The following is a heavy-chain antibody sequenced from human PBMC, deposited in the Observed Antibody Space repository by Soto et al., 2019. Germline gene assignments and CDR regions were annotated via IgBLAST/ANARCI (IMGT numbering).Heavy chain of an antibody. D-gene: IGHD3-22*01. J-gene: IGHJ4*02. CDR2: IYYSGST. CDR3: ARGDDDSSGYYGPLDY. Sequence: QVQLQESGPGLVKPSQTLSLTCTVSGGSISSGDYYWSWIRQPPGKGLEWIGYIYYSGSTYYNPSLKSRVTMSVDTSKNQFSLKLSSVTSADTAVYYCARGDDDSSGYYGPLDYWGQGTLATVSS. CDR1: GGSISSGDYY. V-gene: IGHV4-30-4*01.